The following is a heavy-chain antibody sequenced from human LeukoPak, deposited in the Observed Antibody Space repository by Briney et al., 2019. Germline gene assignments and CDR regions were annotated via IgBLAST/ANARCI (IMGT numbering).Heavy chain of an antibody. Sequence: ASVKVSCKASGYTFTSYGISWVRQAPGQGLEWMGWISAYNGNTNYAQKFQGRVTMTRDTSISTAYMELSRLRSDDTAVYYCARGDGGGAFDYWGQGTLVTVSS. D-gene: IGHD4-23*01. CDR1: GYTFTSYG. CDR2: ISAYNGNT. CDR3: ARGDGGGAFDY. J-gene: IGHJ4*02. V-gene: IGHV1-18*01.